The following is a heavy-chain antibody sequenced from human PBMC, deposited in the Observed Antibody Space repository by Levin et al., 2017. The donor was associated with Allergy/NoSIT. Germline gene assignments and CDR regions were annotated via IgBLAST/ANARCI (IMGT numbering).Heavy chain of an antibody. CDR3: ARDVGPSGYDAFDI. J-gene: IGHJ3*02. CDR2: IKQDGSEK. D-gene: IGHD5-12*01. CDR1: GFTLRTYW. V-gene: IGHV3-7*04. Sequence: SCAASGFTLRTYWMTWVRQAPGKGLEWVANIKQDGSEKNYVDSVKGRFTISRDNAENSVYLQMNSLRREDSAVYYCARDVGPSGYDAFDIWGQGTKVTVSS.